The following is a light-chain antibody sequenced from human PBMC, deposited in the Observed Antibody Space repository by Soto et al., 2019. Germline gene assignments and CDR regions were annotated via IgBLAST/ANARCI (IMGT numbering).Light chain of an antibody. CDR3: QQSYAAWT. CDR2: AAS. V-gene: IGKV1-39*01. J-gene: IGKJ1*01. Sequence: EIQMTQSPSSLSASVGDRVTITCRTSQSIGVYLNWYQQKPGKAPKLLIYAASTLHSGVPSRFSGSGSGTDFTLTISSLQPEDFATYYCQQSYAAWTFGQGTKADI. CDR1: QSIGVY.